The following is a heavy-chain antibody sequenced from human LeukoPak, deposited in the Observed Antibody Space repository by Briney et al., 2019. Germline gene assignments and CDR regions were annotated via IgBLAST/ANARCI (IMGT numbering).Heavy chain of an antibody. V-gene: IGHV3-7*01. CDR2: IKQSGSEK. CDR3: ARDAVGSGWYYEDYYYYMDV. Sequence: RSGGSLRLSCAASGFTFSSHWMSWVRQAPGKGLEWVANIKQSGSEKYYVDSVKGRFTISRDNAKNSLYLQMNSLRAEDTAVYYCARDAVGSGWYYEDYYYYMDVWGKGTTVTISS. J-gene: IGHJ6*03. CDR1: GFTFSSHW. D-gene: IGHD6-19*01.